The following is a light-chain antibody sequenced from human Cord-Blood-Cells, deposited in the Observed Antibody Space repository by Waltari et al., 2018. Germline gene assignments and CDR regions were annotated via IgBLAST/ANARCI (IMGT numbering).Light chain of an antibody. V-gene: IGLV1-47*01. CDR3: AAWDDSLSGPV. CDR2: RNN. J-gene: IGLJ3*02. Sequence: QSVLPQPPSASGTPGQRVTISCSGSSANIGRNYVYWYQQLPGTAPKLRTCRNNTRPSGVPDRFSGSNAGTSASLAISGRRSEDEADYDCAAWDDSLSGPVFGGGTKLTVL. CDR1: SANIGRNY.